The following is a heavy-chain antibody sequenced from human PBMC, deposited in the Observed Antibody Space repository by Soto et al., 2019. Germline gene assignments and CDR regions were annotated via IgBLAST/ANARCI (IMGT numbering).Heavy chain of an antibody. V-gene: IGHV1-46*01. CDR1: GYTFTSYY. J-gene: IGHJ5*02. D-gene: IGHD1-7*01. CDR3: ARDPGTTRWFDP. CDR2: INPSGGST. Sequence: QVQLVQSGAEVKKPGASVKVSCKASGYTFTSYYMHWVRQAPGQGLEWMGIINPSGGSTSYTQKFQGRVTMTRDTSTSTVYMELSSLRSEDTAVYYCARDPGTTRWFDPWGQGTLVTVSS.